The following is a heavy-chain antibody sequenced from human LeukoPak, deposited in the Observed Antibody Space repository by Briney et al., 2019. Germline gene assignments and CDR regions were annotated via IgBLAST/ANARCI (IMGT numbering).Heavy chain of an antibody. Sequence: PSGTLSLTCAVSGDSISSSNWWSWVRQPPGKGLEWIGEIYHSGSTNYNPSLKSRVTISVDKSKNQFSLKLSSVTAADTAVYYRARDKRLLVRWGFDPWGQGTLVTVSS. J-gene: IGHJ5*02. CDR2: IYHSGST. CDR3: ARDKRLLVRWGFDP. V-gene: IGHV4-4*02. CDR1: GDSISSSNW. D-gene: IGHD3-10*01.